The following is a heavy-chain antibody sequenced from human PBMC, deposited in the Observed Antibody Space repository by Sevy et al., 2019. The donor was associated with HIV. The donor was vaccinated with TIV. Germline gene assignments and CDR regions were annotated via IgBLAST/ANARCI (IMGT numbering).Heavy chain of an antibody. CDR2: FDPKQGET. CDR3: ATCGSQPLLPRGVYNYYVMDV. CDR1: GSTLTELS. J-gene: IGHJ6*02. Sequence: ASVKVSCKVSGSTLTELSVHWVRQAPGKGLEWMGAFDPKQGETLYAHNFQGRVTMTEDTSTDTAYMELSSLRSEDTAVYYCATCGSQPLLPRGVYNYYVMDVWGQGTTVTVSS. D-gene: IGHD1-20*01. V-gene: IGHV1-24*01.